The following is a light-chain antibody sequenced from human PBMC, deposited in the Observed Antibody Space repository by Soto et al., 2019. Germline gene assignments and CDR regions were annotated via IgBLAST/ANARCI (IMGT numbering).Light chain of an antibody. CDR1: SSDVGGYHY. Sequence: QSVLTQPASVSGSPGQSITLSCTGTSSDVGGYHYVSWYQQHPGKAPKLMIYEVSNRPSGVSNRFSGSKSGNTASLTISGLQAEDEAHYYCSSYTGSSTLVVFGGGTQLTVL. J-gene: IGLJ7*01. V-gene: IGLV2-14*01. CDR3: SSYTGSSTLVV. CDR2: EVS.